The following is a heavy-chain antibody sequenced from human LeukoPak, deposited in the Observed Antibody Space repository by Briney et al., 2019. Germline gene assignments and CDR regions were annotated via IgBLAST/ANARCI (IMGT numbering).Heavy chain of an antibody. Sequence: SETLSLTCTVSGGSISSSSYYWGWIRQPPGKGLEWIGSIYYSESTYYNPSLKSRVTISVDTSKNQFSLKLSSVTAADTAVYYCARQDVLRFLEWLGDAFDIWGQGTMVTVSS. J-gene: IGHJ3*02. D-gene: IGHD3-3*01. V-gene: IGHV4-39*01. CDR3: ARQDVLRFLEWLGDAFDI. CDR2: IYYSEST. CDR1: GGSISSSSYY.